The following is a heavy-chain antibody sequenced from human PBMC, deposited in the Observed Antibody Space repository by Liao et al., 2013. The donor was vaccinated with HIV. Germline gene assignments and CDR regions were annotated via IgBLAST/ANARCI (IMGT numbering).Heavy chain of an antibody. CDR1: GGSFSGYY. J-gene: IGHJ6*03. V-gene: IGHV4-34*01. D-gene: IGHD1-26*01. CDR3: ARGGEGATQPINYYYYYMDV. CDR2: INHSGST. Sequence: QVQLQQWGAGLLKPSETLSLTCAVYGGSFSGYYWSWIRQPPGKGLEWIGEINHSGSTNYNPSLKSRVTISVDTSKNQFSLKLSSVTAADTAVYYCARGGEGATQPINYYYYYMDVWGKGTTVTVSS.